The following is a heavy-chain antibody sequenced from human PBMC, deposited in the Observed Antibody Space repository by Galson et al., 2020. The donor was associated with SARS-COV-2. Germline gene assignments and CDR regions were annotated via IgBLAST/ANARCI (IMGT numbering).Heavy chain of an antibody. D-gene: IGHD3-9*01. CDR1: GFTFSSYA. J-gene: IGHJ6*03. V-gene: IGHV3-64*01. CDR2: ISSNGGST. Sequence: GESLKISCAASGFTFSSYAMHWVRQAPGKGLEYVSAISSNGGSTYYANSVKGRFTISRDNSKNTLYLQMGSLRAEDMAVYYCARDKDDISPYYYYMDVWGKGTTVTISS. CDR3: ARDKDDISPYYYYMDV.